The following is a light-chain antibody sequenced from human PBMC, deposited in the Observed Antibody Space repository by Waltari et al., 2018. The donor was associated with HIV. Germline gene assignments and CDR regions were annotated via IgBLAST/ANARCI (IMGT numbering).Light chain of an antibody. J-gene: IGLJ3*02. Sequence: QSVLTQPPSASGTPGKRVTISCSGSSSNIGSKSVNWFQRVPGTAPKLLMYSDNQRPAGVPDRFSGSKSGTSASLAISGLQSEDEADYYCAAWDDSLDAWVFGGGTRLTVL. CDR2: SDN. CDR1: SSNIGSKS. CDR3: AAWDDSLDAWV. V-gene: IGLV1-44*01.